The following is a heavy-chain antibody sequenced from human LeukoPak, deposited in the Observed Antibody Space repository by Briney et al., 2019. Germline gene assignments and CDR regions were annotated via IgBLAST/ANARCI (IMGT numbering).Heavy chain of an antibody. CDR3: ARDVNSA. CDR2: ISSGSSAI. Sequence: PGGSLRLSCAASGFTFNTYSMNWVRQTPGKGLEWVSYISSGSSAIYYADSVKGRFTISRDNAKNSLYLQLNSLRAEDTAVYYCARDVNSAWGQGTLVTVSS. V-gene: IGHV3-48*01. J-gene: IGHJ5*02. CDR1: GFTFNTYS. D-gene: IGHD1/OR15-1a*01.